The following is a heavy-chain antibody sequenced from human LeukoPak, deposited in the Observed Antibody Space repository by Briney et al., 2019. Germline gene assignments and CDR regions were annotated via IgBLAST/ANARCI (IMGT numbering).Heavy chain of an antibody. CDR2: IYYSGST. V-gene: IGHV4-39*07. J-gene: IGHJ4*02. Sequence: PSETLSFTCIVSGGSISSSSYYWGWIRQPPGKGLEWIGSIYYSGSTYYNPSLKSRVTISVDTSKNQFSLKLSSVTAADTAVYYCARDKYYDSSGYHRGIDYWGQGTLVTVSS. CDR1: GGSISSSSYY. D-gene: IGHD3-22*01. CDR3: ARDKYYDSSGYHRGIDY.